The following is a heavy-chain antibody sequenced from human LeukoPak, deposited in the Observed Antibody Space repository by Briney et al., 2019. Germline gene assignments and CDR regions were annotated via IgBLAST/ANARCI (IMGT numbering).Heavy chain of an antibody. J-gene: IGHJ4*02. D-gene: IGHD3-9*01. Sequence: PGGSLRLSCAASGFTFSSYSMDWVRQAPGKGLEWVSYISSSGNTIYYADSVKGRFTISRDNAKNSLYLQMNSLRAEDRAVYYCAREGTYYDILTGADYWGQGTLVTVSS. CDR2: ISSSGNTI. CDR3: AREGTYYDILTGADY. V-gene: IGHV3-48*04. CDR1: GFTFSSYS.